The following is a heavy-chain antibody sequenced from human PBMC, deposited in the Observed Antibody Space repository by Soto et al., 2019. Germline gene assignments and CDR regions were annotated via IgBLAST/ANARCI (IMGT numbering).Heavy chain of an antibody. D-gene: IGHD4-4*01. CDR3: AKDIGGGNSRYYCYGMDV. Sequence: EVQLVESGGGLVQPGRSLRLSCAASGFTFDDYAMHWVRQAPGKGLEWVSGISWNSGSIGYADSVKGRFTISRDNAKNSLYLQMNSLRAEDTALYYCAKDIGGGNSRYYCYGMDVWGQGTTVTVSS. J-gene: IGHJ6*02. V-gene: IGHV3-9*01. CDR2: ISWNSGSI. CDR1: GFTFDDYA.